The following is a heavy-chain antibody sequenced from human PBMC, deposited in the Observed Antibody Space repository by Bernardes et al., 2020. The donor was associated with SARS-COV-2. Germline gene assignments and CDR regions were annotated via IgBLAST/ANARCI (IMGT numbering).Heavy chain of an antibody. V-gene: IGHV4-31*03. J-gene: IGHJ4*02. CDR1: VGAISSCKYY. CDR2: IHYSGST. Sequence: SDTLWRICTFCVGAISSCKYYWSWVLQHPGKGLEWIWYIHYSGSTYYNPSLKSRITISIDTSKNQFSLRLSSVTAADTAVYYCARDNGGLGVWGQGTLVTVSS. CDR3: ARDNGGLGV. D-gene: IGHD7-27*01.